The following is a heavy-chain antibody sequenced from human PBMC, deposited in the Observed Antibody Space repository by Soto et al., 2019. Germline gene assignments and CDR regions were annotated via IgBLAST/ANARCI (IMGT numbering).Heavy chain of an antibody. CDR2: ITVYNGIT. V-gene: IGHV1-18*04. J-gene: IGHJ4*02. CDR3: ARDRPYYYDSSGYPFDY. Sequence: ASVKVSCKASGYTFTGYAISWVRQAPGQGLEWMGSITVYNGITNYAQKLQGRVTMTTDTSTSTAYMELRSLRSDDTAVYYCARDRPYYYDSSGYPFDYWGQGTLVTVSS. D-gene: IGHD3-22*01. CDR1: GYTFTGYA.